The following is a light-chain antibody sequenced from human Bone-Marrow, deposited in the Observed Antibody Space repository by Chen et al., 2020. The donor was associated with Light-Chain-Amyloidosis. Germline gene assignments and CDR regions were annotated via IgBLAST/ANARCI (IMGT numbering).Light chain of an antibody. V-gene: IGLV3-25*03. CDR1: DLPTKY. Sequence: SYELTQPPSVSVSPGQTARITCSGDDLPTKYAYWYQQKPGQAPVLVIHRDTERPSGISERLSCYSSGTTATLTISGVQAEDEADYHCQSADSSGTYEVTFGGGTKLTGL. CDR2: RDT. J-gene: IGLJ2*01. CDR3: QSADSSGTYEVT.